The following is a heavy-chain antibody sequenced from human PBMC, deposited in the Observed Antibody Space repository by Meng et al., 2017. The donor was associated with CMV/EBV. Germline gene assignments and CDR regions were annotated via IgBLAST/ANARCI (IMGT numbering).Heavy chain of an antibody. CDR2: ISGSGGST. J-gene: IGHJ4*02. Sequence: ESLKISCAASGFTFSSYAMSWVRQAPGKGLEWVSAISGSGGSTYYADSVKGRFTISRDNSKNTLYLQMNSLRAEDTAVYYCAKDKQYYDSSGWIDYWGQGTLVTVSS. CDR1: GFTFSSYA. V-gene: IGHV3-23*01. D-gene: IGHD3-22*01. CDR3: AKDKQYYDSSGWIDY.